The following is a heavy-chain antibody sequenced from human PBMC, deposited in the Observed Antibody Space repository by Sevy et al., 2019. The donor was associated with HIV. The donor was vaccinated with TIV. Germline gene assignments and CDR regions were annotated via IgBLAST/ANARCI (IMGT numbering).Heavy chain of an antibody. J-gene: IGHJ4*02. Sequence: GGSLRLSCVGSGFTFSSHWMSWVRQAPGTGLEWVATIKPGGREKYYADFVKGRFTIYRDNAKNSLYLQMNSLRVEDTAVYDCARDLNWAHDYWGQGTLVTVSS. CDR2: IKPGGREK. CDR3: ARDLNWAHDY. CDR1: GFTFSSHW. V-gene: IGHV3-7*01. D-gene: IGHD7-27*01.